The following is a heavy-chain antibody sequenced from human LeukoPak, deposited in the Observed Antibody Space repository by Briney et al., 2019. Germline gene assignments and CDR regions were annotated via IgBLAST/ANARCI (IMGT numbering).Heavy chain of an antibody. Sequence: GGSLRLSCAASGFTFSSYTMNWVRQAPGKGLVWVSRINNEDSRTGYADSVKGRFTISRDNAKNTLYLQMSSLRAEDTAVYYCAREFRKSVGWYFDLWGRGTLVTVSS. V-gene: IGHV3-74*01. CDR3: AREFRKSVGWYFDL. CDR2: INNEDSRT. CDR1: GFTFSSYT. J-gene: IGHJ2*01.